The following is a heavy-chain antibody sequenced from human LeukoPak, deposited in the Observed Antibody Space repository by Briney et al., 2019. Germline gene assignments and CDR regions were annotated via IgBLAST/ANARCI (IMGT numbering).Heavy chain of an antibody. J-gene: IGHJ3*02. D-gene: IGHD2-21*02. CDR1: GGSISTSY. V-gene: IGHV4-4*07. CDR2: IYASGTT. CDR3: ARAFCGGDCTPGGAFDI. Sequence: PLETLSLTCSVSGGSISTSYWSWVRQPAGKSLEWIGRIYASGTTSYNPSLNSRVTMSLDTSKNQFSLKLNSVTAADTAVYYCARAFCGGDCTPGGAFDIWGQGTMVTVSS.